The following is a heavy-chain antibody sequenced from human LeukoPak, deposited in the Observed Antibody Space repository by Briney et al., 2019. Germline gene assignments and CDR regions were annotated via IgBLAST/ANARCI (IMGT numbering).Heavy chain of an antibody. D-gene: IGHD2-21*01. Sequence: SETLSLTCTVSGGSISSYYWSWIRQPPGKGLEWIGEINHSGSTNYNPSLKSRVTISVDTSKNQFSLKLSSVTAADTAVYYCARDIDGVNDYWGQGTLVTVSS. J-gene: IGHJ4*02. CDR1: GGSISSYY. CDR3: ARDIDGVNDY. V-gene: IGHV4-34*01. CDR2: INHSGST.